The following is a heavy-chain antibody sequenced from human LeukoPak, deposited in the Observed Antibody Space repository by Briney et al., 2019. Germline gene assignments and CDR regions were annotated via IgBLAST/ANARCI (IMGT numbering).Heavy chain of an antibody. CDR1: GFTFSSYA. Sequence: GGSLRLSCAASGFTFSSYAMHWVRQAPGKGLEWVAVISYDGSNKYYADSVKGRFTISRDSSKNTLYLQMNSLRAEDTAVYYCARDTKDDYWGQGTLVTVSS. J-gene: IGHJ4*02. D-gene: IGHD3-3*01. CDR2: ISYDGSNK. V-gene: IGHV3-30-3*01. CDR3: ARDTKDDY.